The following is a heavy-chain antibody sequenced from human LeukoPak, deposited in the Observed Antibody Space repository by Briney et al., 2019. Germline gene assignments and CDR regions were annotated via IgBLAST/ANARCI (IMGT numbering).Heavy chain of an antibody. CDR3: ARGLLERRAFDI. CDR2: IYYSGST. V-gene: IGHV4-39*07. Sequence: SETLSLTCTVSGGSISSSSYYWGWIRQPPGKGLEWIGSIYYSGSTYYNPSLKSRVTISVDTSKNQFSLKLSSVTAADTAVYYCARGLLERRAFDIWGQGTMVTVSS. J-gene: IGHJ3*02. D-gene: IGHD1-1*01. CDR1: GGSISSSSYY.